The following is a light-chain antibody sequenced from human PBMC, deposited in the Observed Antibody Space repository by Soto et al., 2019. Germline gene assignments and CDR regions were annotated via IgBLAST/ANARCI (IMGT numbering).Light chain of an antibody. V-gene: IGLV1-40*01. CDR2: ANT. J-gene: IGLJ3*02. CDR1: RSNIGPYD. Sequence: QSVLTQPPSVSGAPGQRVTISCTGSRSNIGPYDVHWYRQLPGTAPQLLIYANTRRPSGVPDRFSGSKSGTSASLALTGLQADDEADYYCQAYDSRLSGSVFGGGTKLTVL. CDR3: QAYDSRLSGSV.